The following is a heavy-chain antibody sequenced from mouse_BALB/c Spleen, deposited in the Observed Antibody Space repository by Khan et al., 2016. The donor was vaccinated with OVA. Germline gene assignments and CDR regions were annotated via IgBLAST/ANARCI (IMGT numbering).Heavy chain of an antibody. CDR1: GFTFSDYY. Sequence: EVELVESGGGLVKPGGSLKLSCAASGFTFSDYYMYWVRQTPEKRLEWVATISDGTTYIYYPDNVKGRFTISRDNAKNNLYLHMSSLKSEDTAMYYCTRGYYGDPFAYWGQGTLVTVSA. V-gene: IGHV5-4*02. J-gene: IGHJ3*01. CDR3: TRGYYGDPFAY. D-gene: IGHD2-13*01. CDR2: ISDGTTYI.